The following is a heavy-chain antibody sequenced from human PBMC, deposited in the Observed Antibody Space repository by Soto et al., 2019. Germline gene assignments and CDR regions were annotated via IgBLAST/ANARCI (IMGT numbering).Heavy chain of an antibody. D-gene: IGHD1-26*01. J-gene: IGHJ5*02. CDR3: GKEMEQLLVRGWVDP. CDR1: GFTLTYYG. V-gene: IGHV3-30*18. CDR2: ISYDGSNT. Sequence: QVQLVESGGGVVQPGRSLRLSCAASGFTLTYYGMHWVRQAPGKGLEWVAVISYDGSNTYYADSVKGRFTISRDNSKNQLYLQMDRLSAADKAVYYWGKEMEQLLVRGWVDPWGQGTLVTVSS.